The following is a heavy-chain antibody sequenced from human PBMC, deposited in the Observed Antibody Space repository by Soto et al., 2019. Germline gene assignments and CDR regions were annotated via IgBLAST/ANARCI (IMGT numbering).Heavy chain of an antibody. CDR3: ARDNYYGSGSYWDAFDI. D-gene: IGHD3-10*01. CDR1: GFTFSSYS. J-gene: IGHJ3*02. Sequence: PGGSLRLSCAASGFTFSSYSMNWVRQAPGKGLEWVSSISSSSSYIYYADSVKGRFTISRDNAKNSLYLQMNSLRAEDTAVYYCARDNYYGSGSYWDAFDIWGQGTMVTVSS. V-gene: IGHV3-21*01. CDR2: ISSSSSYI.